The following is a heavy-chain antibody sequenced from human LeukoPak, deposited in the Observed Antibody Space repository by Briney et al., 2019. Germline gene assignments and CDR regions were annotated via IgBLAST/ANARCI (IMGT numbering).Heavy chain of an antibody. CDR3: AKDLVAARPSWFDP. J-gene: IGHJ5*02. V-gene: IGHV3-30*02. CDR1: GFTFSSHG. Sequence: GGSLRLSCAASGFTFSSHGMHWVRQAPGKGLEWVAFIRRDGSNKYYADSVKGRFTISRDNSKNTLYLQMNSLRAEDTAVYYCAKDLVAARPSWFDPWGQGTLVTVSS. D-gene: IGHD6-6*01. CDR2: IRRDGSNK.